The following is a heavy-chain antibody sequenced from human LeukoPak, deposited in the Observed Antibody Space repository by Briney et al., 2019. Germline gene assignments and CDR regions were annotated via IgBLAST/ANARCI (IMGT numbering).Heavy chain of an antibody. J-gene: IGHJ3*02. CDR3: ARGQQLHDAFDI. D-gene: IGHD6-13*01. Sequence: PGGSLRLSCAASGFTFDDYAMHWVRQAPGKGLEWVSGISWNSGSIGYADSVKGRFTVSRDNAKNSLYLQMNSLRAADTAVYYCARGQQLHDAFDIWGQGTMVTVSS. V-gene: IGHV3-9*01. CDR1: GFTFDDYA. CDR2: ISWNSGSI.